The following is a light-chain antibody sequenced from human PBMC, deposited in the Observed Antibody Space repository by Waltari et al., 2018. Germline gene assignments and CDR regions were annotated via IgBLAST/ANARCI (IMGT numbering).Light chain of an antibody. V-gene: IGLV3-1*01. J-gene: IGLJ2*01. CDR3: QTWDSTYVV. Sequence: SYELTQPPSVSVSPGQTANISCSGNKLGDKYVCWYHQKPGQSPVLVIYQDVKRPSGIPEQFSGSNSGNTATLTISGTQAMDEADYYCQTWDSTYVVFGGGTTLSVL. CDR1: KLGDKY. CDR2: QDV.